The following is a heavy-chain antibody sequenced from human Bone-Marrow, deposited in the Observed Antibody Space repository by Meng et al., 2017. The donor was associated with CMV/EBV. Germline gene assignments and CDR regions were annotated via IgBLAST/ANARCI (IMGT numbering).Heavy chain of an antibody. CDR1: GGSISSYY. D-gene: IGHD2-2*01. V-gene: IGHV4-59*01. J-gene: IGHJ6*02. Sequence: GSLRLSCTVSGGSISSYYWSWIRQPPGKGLEWIGYIYYSGSTNYNPSLKSRVTISVDTSKNQFSLKLSSVTAADTAVYYCARGGSTSYYYYYGMDVWDQGTTVTVSS. CDR3: ARGGSTSYYYYYGMDV. CDR2: IYYSGST.